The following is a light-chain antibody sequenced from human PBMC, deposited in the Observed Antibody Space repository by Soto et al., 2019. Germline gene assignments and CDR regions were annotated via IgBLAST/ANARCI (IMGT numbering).Light chain of an antibody. Sequence: DILVLRSPRTVKKTVGDRVTITCRASQGVGNWLAWYQQKLGKAPKLLIYAASSLQSGVPSRFSGSGSGTDFTLTISTLQPEHFATYYCRQRYRTPSTFGQATPLEL. J-gene: IGKJ5*01. CDR3: RQRYRTPST. CDR2: AAS. V-gene: IGKV1-12*01. CDR1: QGVGNW.